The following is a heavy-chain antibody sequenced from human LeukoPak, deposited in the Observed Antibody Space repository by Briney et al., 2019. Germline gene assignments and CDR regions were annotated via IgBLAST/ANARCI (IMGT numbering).Heavy chain of an antibody. J-gene: IGHJ4*02. Sequence: SETLSLTCTVSGGSISSYYWSWIRQPPGKGLEWIGYIYYSGSTNYNPSLKSRVTISVDTSKNQFSLKLSSVTAADTVVYYCARYQVDYGLSWGQGTLVTVSS. CDR1: GGSISSYY. CDR3: ARYQVDYGLS. CDR2: IYYSGST. D-gene: IGHD4-17*01. V-gene: IGHV4-59*01.